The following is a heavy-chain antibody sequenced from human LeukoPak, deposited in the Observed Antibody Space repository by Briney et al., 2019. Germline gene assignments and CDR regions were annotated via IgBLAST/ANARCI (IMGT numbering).Heavy chain of an antibody. V-gene: IGHV3-23*01. J-gene: IGHJ4*02. CDR1: GFTFSSYA. CDR3: AKDLYSNYGPADY. D-gene: IGHD4-11*01. CDR2: INGGGVNT. Sequence: GGSLRLSCAASGFTFSSYAMSWVRQAPGKGLEWVSTINGGGVNTHYADSVGGRFTISRDNSRNTLFLQMNSLRDEDTAVYYCAKDLYSNYGPADYWGQGNLVTVSS.